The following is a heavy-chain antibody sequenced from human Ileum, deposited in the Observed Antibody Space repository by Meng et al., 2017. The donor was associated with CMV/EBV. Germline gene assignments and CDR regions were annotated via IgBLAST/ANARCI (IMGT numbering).Heavy chain of an antibody. J-gene: IGHJ6*02. V-gene: IGHV3-74*01. Sequence: GESLKISCAASGFTFSSYWMHWVRQAPGKGLVWVSRINSDGSSTSYADSVKGRFTISRDNAKNTLYLQMNSLRAEDTAVYYCARVMLEGENYDFWSGYARRLHYYYYYGMDVWGQGTTVTVSS. CDR1: GFTFSSYW. CDR3: ARVMLEGENYDFWSGYARRLHYYYYYGMDV. CDR2: INSDGSST. D-gene: IGHD3-3*01.